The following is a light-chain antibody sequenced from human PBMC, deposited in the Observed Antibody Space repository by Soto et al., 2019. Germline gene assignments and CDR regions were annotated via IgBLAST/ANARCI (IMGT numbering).Light chain of an antibody. V-gene: IGKV1-5*01. Sequence: MTLSHSTLSASVGHRVTFTCRASQSISNWLTWYQQRPGKAPKLLIYAASSLQSGVPSRFSGSGSGTDFTLTISRLEPEDFAVYYCPQYGSSPRTFGQVTKAAIK. CDR2: AAS. CDR3: PQYGSSPRT. J-gene: IGKJ1*01. CDR1: QSISNW.